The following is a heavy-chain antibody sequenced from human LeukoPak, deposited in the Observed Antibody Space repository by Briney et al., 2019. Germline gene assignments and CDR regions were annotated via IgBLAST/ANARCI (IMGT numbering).Heavy chain of an antibody. D-gene: IGHD3-10*01. J-gene: IGHJ6*02. Sequence: GGSLRLSCAASGFTFSSYAMSWVRQAPGKGLEWVSAISGSGGSTYYADSVKGRFTISRDNAKNSLYLQMNSLRAEDTAVYYCARVDSASYGMDVWGQGTTVTVSS. CDR1: GFTFSSYA. CDR2: ISGSGGST. CDR3: ARVDSASYGMDV. V-gene: IGHV3-23*01.